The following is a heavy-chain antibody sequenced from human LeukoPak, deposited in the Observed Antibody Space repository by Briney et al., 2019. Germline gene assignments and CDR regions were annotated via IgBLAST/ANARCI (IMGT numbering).Heavy chain of an antibody. D-gene: IGHD5-18*01. CDR2: IIPIFGTA. CDR1: GGTFSSYA. CDR3: ARKGYSYGYAFDI. J-gene: IGHJ3*02. V-gene: IGHV1-69*05. Sequence: SVKVSCKASGGTFSSYAISWVRQAPGQGLEWMGGIIPIFGTANYAQKFQGRVTITTDESTSTAYMELSSLRSEDTAVYYCARKGYSYGYAFDIWGQGTMVTVSS.